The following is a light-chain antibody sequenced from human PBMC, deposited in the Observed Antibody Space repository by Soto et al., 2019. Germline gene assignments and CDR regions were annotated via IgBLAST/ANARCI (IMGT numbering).Light chain of an antibody. V-gene: IGKV1-5*03. Sequence: DIQMTQSPSTLSASVGGRVTITCRASQNIRSRLAWYQQKPGKAPRLLIYEASILESGVPSRFSGRGSGTEFTLTITSLQPDDFATYYCQQCHAYSLTFGGGTKVEIK. J-gene: IGKJ4*01. CDR1: QNIRSR. CDR3: QQCHAYSLT. CDR2: EAS.